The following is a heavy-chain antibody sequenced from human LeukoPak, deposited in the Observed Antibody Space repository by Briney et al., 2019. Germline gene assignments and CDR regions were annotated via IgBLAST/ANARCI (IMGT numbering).Heavy chain of an antibody. D-gene: IGHD4-17*01. CDR1: GFTFSSYW. V-gene: IGHV3-21*01. Sequence: GGSLRLSCAASGFTFSSYWMHWVRQAPGKGLEWVSSISTSSRYIYYADSVKGRFTISRDNAKNSLYLQMNSLRAEDTAVYYCARAVYGFDAFDIWGQGTMVTVSS. CDR2: ISTSSRYI. CDR3: ARAVYGFDAFDI. J-gene: IGHJ3*02.